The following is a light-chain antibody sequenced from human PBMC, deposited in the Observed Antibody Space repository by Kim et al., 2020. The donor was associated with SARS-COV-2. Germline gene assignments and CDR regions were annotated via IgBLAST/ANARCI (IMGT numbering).Light chain of an antibody. J-gene: IGLJ2*01. Sequence: QPVLTQPPSSSASPGESARLTCTLPSDINVGSHNGYWFQQKPGSPPRYLLYYFSDSDKGQGSGVPSRFSGSKDASANTGILLISGLQSEDEADYYCMIWPRNAVLFGGGTQLTVL. CDR3: MIWPRNAVL. CDR2: YFSDSDK. CDR1: SDINVGSHN. V-gene: IGLV5-37*01.